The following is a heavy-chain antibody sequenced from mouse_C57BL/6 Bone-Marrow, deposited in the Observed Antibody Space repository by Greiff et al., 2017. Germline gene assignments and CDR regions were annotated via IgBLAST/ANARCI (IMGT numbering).Heavy chain of an antibody. Sequence: QVHLQQSGAELVRPGASVTLSCKASGYTFTDYEMHWVKQTPVHGLAWIGAIDPETGGTAYNQKFKGKAILTADKSSSTAYMELRSLTSEDSAVYYCTRDYDGSRVYYDAMDDWGQGTSVTVSS. CDR1: GYTFTDYE. CDR2: IDPETGGT. CDR3: TRDYDGSRVYYDAMDD. J-gene: IGHJ4*01. V-gene: IGHV1-15*01. D-gene: IGHD1-1*01.